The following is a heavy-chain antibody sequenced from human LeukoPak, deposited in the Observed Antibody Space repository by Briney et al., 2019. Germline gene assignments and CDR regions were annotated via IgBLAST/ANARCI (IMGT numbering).Heavy chain of an antibody. Sequence: PGGSLRLSCSASGFTFSSFSLNWVRQAPGRGPEWVSYISSSSSTIYYTDSVKGRFTISRDNAENSLYLQMNSLRVEDTAVYYCAKNAGFYHDAADYWGQGTLVTVSP. D-gene: IGHD3-22*01. CDR3: AKNAGFYHDAADY. V-gene: IGHV3-48*01. J-gene: IGHJ4*02. CDR1: GFTFSSFS. CDR2: ISSSSSTI.